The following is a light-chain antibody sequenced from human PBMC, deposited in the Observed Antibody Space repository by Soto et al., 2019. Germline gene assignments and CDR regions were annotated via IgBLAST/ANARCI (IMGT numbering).Light chain of an antibody. CDR2: AAS. V-gene: IGKV1-39*01. CDR1: QSIDRS. CDR3: QQCYTTPWT. J-gene: IGKJ1*01. Sequence: DIQMTQSPSSLSASVGDRVTITCRSSQSIDRSLNWYQQKPGEAPNLLIYAASGLQTGVPSRFSGGASGTDFTLTISSVQLDDFATYYCQQCYTTPWTFGQGTKVEMK.